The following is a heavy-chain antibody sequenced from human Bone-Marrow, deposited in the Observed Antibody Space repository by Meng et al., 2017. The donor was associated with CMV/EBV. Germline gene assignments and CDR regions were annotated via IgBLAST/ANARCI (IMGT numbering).Heavy chain of an antibody. CDR3: ARVVVVPASVYFGY. V-gene: IGHV4-39*07. CDR1: GGSISSSSYY. CDR2: IYYSGST. Sequence: GSLRLSCTVSGGSISSSSYYWGWIRQPPGKGLEWIGSIYYSGSTYYNPSLKSRVTISVDTSKNQFSLKLSSVTAADTAVYYCARVVVVPASVYFGYWGQGTRVTVSS. J-gene: IGHJ4*02. D-gene: IGHD2-2*01.